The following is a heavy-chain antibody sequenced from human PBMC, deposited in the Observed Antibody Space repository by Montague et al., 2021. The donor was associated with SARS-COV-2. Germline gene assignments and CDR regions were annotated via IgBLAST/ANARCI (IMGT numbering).Heavy chain of an antibody. V-gene: IGHV3-20*04. CDR1: GFTFDDFA. D-gene: IGHD3-9*01. Sequence: SLRLSCAASGFTFDDFAINWVRQAPGKGLEWVSHINWDGRKTTYADSVRGRFTISRDTAKNSVYLQMNSLRAEDTALYYCARELVKGRYFYWLISPLGYWGQGVLVTVSS. J-gene: IGHJ4*02. CDR3: ARELVKGRYFYWLISPLGY. CDR2: INWDGRKT.